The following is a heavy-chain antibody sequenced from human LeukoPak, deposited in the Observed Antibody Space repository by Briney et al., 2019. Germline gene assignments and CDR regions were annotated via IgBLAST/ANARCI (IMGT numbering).Heavy chain of an antibody. D-gene: IGHD1-26*01. CDR3: ARDLFGPGATNFDY. V-gene: IGHV1-18*01. J-gene: IGHJ4*02. CDR2: ISAYNGNT. CDR1: GYTFTSYG. Sequence: ASVTVSFTASGYTFTSYGISWVRQAPGQGLEWMGWISAYNGNTNYAQKLQGRVTMTTDTSTSTAYMELRSLRSDDTAVYYCARDLFGPGATNFDYWGQGTLVTVSS.